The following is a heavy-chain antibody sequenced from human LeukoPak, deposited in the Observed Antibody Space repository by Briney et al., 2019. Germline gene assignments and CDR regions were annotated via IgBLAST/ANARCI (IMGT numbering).Heavy chain of an antibody. D-gene: IGHD2-21*01. CDR1: RFIFDDHT. V-gene: IGHV3-21*01. CDR2: ISRRSDYI. J-gene: IGHJ4*02. Sequence: GGSLGLSCAVSRFIFDDHTMNWVRQAPGKGLEWVSSISRRSDYIYYADSVKGRFTISRDNAKTSLYLQMNSLRVEDTAVYYCAREFSVVGNFDYWGQGTLVTVSS. CDR3: AREFSVVGNFDY.